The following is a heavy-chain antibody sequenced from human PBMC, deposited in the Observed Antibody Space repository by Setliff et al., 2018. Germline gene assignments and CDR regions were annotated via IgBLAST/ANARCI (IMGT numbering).Heavy chain of an antibody. V-gene: IGHV4-4*07. Sequence: SETLSLTCTVSGDSISSYYWSWIRQPAGKGLEWIGRIYSSGGTNFNPSLKSRVTMSMDTSKNQFSLKLSSVTAADTAIYYCARGKLRLGQLSLFYGFDIWGQGTMVTVSS. CDR2: IYSSGGT. CDR1: GDSISSYY. CDR3: ARGKLRLGQLSLFYGFDI. D-gene: IGHD3-16*02. J-gene: IGHJ3*02.